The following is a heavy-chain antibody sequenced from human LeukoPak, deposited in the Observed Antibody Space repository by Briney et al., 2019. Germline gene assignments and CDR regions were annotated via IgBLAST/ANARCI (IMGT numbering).Heavy chain of an antibody. V-gene: IGHV4-30-4*01. CDR2: IFYSGST. CDR1: GGSISSGDYY. D-gene: IGHD4-11*01. Sequence: SETLSLTCTVSGGSISSGDYYWSWIRQPPGKGLEWIGYIFYSGSTYYYPSLKSRVSISVDTSKNQFSLKLSSVTAADTAVYYCATDDYGNLKGLDPWGQGTLVTVSS. J-gene: IGHJ5*02. CDR3: ATDDYGNLKGLDP.